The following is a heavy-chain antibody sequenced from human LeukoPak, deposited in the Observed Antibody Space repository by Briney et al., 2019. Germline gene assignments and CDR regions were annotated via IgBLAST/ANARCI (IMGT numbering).Heavy chain of an antibody. D-gene: IGHD6-13*01. Sequence: PGGSLRLSCTASGFTFTSFAMSWVRQAPGKGLEWVSSITGSGGSTFYADSVEGRFTISRDNSKNTLYLQMKSLRAEDTAVYFCAKDQSPGILMNWFDPWGQGTLVTVSS. CDR2: ITGSGGST. J-gene: IGHJ5*02. CDR3: AKDQSPGILMNWFDP. V-gene: IGHV3-23*01. CDR1: GFTFTSFA.